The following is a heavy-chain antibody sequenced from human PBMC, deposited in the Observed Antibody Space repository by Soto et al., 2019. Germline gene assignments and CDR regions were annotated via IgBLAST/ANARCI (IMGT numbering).Heavy chain of an antibody. CDR3: ARDLWGYCGADCYPLDV. J-gene: IGHJ6*02. Sequence: ASETLSLTCTVSGGSISSYYWSWILQPPWKGLEWIGYMYNTGSTIYNPSLKSRVTISVDTSKNQFSLKLNSVTAADTAVYYCARDLWGYCGADCYPLDVWGQGTTVTVSS. D-gene: IGHD2-21*02. CDR1: GGSISSYY. CDR2: MYNTGST. V-gene: IGHV4-59*01.